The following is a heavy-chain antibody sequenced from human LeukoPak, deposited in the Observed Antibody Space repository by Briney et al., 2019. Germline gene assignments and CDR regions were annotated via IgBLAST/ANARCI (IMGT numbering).Heavy chain of an antibody. J-gene: IGHJ6*03. CDR1: GFTFSSYG. Sequence: PGGSLRLSCAASGFTFSSYGMHWVRQAPGKGLEWVAVIWYDGSNKYYADSVKGQFTISRDNSKNTLYLQMNSLRAEDTAVYYCARVGGARYYYYYMDVWGKGTTVTVSS. V-gene: IGHV3-33*01. D-gene: IGHD3-16*01. CDR3: ARVGGARYYYYYMDV. CDR2: IWYDGSNK.